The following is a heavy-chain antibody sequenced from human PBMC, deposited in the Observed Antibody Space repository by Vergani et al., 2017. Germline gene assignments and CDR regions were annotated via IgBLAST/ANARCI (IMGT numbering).Heavy chain of an antibody. V-gene: IGHV3-23*01. CDR3: VKVGRSEVAGTFGAFDI. J-gene: IGHJ3*02. CDR1: GFTFSNYA. CDR2: ISGPGLST. D-gene: IGHD6-19*01. Sequence: EVHLLESGGGLVQSGGSLRLSCAASGFTFSNYAVSWVRQAPGRGLAWVSSISGPGLSTYYADSVKGRFSISRDNSKNTVFLQMHSLRAEDTAIYYCVKVGRSEVAGTFGAFDIWGQGTMVTVSS.